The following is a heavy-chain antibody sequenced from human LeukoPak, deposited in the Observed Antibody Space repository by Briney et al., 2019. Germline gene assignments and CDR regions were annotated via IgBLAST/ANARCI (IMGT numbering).Heavy chain of an antibody. CDR1: GFTVDDYG. CDR3: ARGGYYYGSGSSIVDH. CDR2: INWNGGST. J-gene: IGHJ4*02. D-gene: IGHD3-10*01. Sequence: PGGSLRLSCAASGFTVDDYGMSWVRQAPGKGLEWVSGINWNGGSTGYADSVKGRFTISRDNAKNSLYLQMNSLRAEDTALYYCARGGYYYGSGSSIVDHWGQGTLVTVSS. V-gene: IGHV3-20*04.